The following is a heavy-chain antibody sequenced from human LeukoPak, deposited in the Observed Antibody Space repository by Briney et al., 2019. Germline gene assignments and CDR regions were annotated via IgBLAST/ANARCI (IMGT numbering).Heavy chain of an antibody. CDR1: GFTLNSYA. V-gene: IGHV3-23*01. J-gene: IGHJ4*02. Sequence: GGSLRLSCAASGFTLNSYAMTWVRQAPGKGLEWVSSISGTGGNTDYADSVKGRFTTSRDNAKKSLYLQMNSLRAEDTAVYYCARSSVLYDSSGYYHFDHWGQGTLVTVSS. D-gene: IGHD3-22*01. CDR3: ARSSVLYDSSGYYHFDH. CDR2: ISGTGGNT.